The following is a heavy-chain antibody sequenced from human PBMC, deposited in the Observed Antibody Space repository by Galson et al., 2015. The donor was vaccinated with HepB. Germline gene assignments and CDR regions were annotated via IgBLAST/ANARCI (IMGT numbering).Heavy chain of an antibody. CDR2: IDPSDSYT. CDR3: ARHLDGLGSYYDFWSGYYTEFDP. J-gene: IGHJ5*02. CDR1: GYSFTSYW. Sequence: QSGAEMKKPGESLRISCKGSGYSFTSYWISWVRQMPGKGLEWMGRIDPSDSYTNYSPSFQGHVTISADKSISTAYLQWSSLKASDTAMYYGARHLDGLGSYYDFWSGYYTEFDPWGQGTLVTVSS. D-gene: IGHD3-3*01. V-gene: IGHV5-10-1*01.